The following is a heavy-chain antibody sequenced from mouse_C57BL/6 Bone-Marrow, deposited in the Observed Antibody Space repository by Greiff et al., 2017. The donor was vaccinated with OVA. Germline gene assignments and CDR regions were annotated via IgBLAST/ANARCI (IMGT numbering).Heavy chain of an antibody. CDR2: IYPRDGST. V-gene: IGHV1-85*01. J-gene: IGHJ2*01. D-gene: IGHD3-2*02. Sequence: VQRVESGPELVKPGASVKLSCKASGYTFTSYDINWVKQRPGQGLEWIGWIYPRDGSTKYNEKFKGKATLTVDTSSSTAYMELHSLTSEDSAVYFCAREGERQLRLPFDYWGQGTTLTVSS. CDR1: GYTFTSYD. CDR3: AREGERQLRLPFDY.